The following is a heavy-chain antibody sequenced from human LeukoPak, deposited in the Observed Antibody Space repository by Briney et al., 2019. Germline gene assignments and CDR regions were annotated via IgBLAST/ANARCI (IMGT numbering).Heavy chain of an antibody. V-gene: IGHV4-31*03. CDR3: ARDPRDYGGND. CDR2: IYYSGST. J-gene: IGHJ4*02. D-gene: IGHD4-23*01. Sequence: SETLSLTCTVSGGSISSGGYYWSWIRQHPGKGLEWIGYIYYSGSTHYNPSLKSRVTISVDTSKNQFSLKLSSVTAADTAVYYCARDPRDYGGNDWGQGTLVTVSS. CDR1: GGSISSGGYY.